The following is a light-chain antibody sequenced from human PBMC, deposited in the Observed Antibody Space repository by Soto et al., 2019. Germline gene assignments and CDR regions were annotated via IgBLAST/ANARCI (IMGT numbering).Light chain of an antibody. J-gene: IGKJ2*01. V-gene: IGKV3-11*01. CDR2: DAS. Sequence: EIVLKQSPATLSLSPGERATLSCRASQSVSSYLAWYQQKPGQAPRLLIYDASNRATGIPARFSGSGSGTDFTLTMSSLEPEDFAVYYCQQRSNWPPYTFGQGTKLEIK. CDR1: QSVSSY. CDR3: QQRSNWPPYT.